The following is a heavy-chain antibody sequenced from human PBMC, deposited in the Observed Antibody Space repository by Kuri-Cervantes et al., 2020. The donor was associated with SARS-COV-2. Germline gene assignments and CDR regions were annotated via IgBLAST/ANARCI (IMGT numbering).Heavy chain of an antibody. CDR2: ISSSGSTI. D-gene: IGHD6-6*01. V-gene: IGHV3-48*03. CDR1: GFIFSTYE. J-gene: IGHJ4*02. CDR3: AKDPRIAAPFDY. Sequence: LSLTCAASGFIFSTYEMNWVRQAPGKGLEWVSYISSSGSTIYYADSVKGRFTISRDNAKNTLYLQMNSLRAEDTAVYYCAKDPRIAAPFDYWGQGTLVTVSS.